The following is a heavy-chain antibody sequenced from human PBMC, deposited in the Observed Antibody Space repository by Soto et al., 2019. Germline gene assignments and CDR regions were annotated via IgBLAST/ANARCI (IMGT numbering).Heavy chain of an antibody. CDR2: LSGSGSTT. V-gene: IGHV3-23*01. J-gene: IGHJ4*02. CDR1: GFSFGGYG. Sequence: EVQLLESGGDLVQPGGSLRLSCAASGFSFGGYGMSWVRQAPGKGLEWVSALSGSGSTTYYADSVRGRFIISRDNSRDTLFLQMNSLRAEEPAVYFCATASKGYTGYDLDYWGQGTVVTVSP. CDR3: ATASKGYTGYDLDY. D-gene: IGHD5-12*01.